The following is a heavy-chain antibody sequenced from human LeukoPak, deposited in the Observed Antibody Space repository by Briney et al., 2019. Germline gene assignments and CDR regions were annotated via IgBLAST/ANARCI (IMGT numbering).Heavy chain of an antibody. CDR2: IIPIFGTA. J-gene: IGHJ3*02. D-gene: IGHD2-2*01. CDR3: VVGGLPLGPPHHDAFDI. V-gene: IGHV1-69*13. CDR1: GGTFSSYA. Sequence: GASVKVSCKASGGTFSSYAISWVRQAPGQGLEWMGGIIPIFGTANYAQKFQGRVTITADESTSTAYMELRSLRSDDTAVYYCVVGGLPLGPPHHDAFDIWGQGTMVTVSS.